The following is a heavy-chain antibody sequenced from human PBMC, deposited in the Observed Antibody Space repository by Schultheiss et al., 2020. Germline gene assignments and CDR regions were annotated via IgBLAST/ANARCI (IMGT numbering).Heavy chain of an antibody. J-gene: IGHJ4*02. CDR3: ARDYGGGGSSGYYYNFDY. CDR1: GFTFSDYY. CDR2: ISSSGSNI. Sequence: GGSLRLSCAASGFTFSDYYMSWIRQAPGKGLEWVSYISSSGSNIYYADSVKGRFTISRDNSKNTLYLQMNSLRAEDTAVYYCARDYGGGGSSGYYYNFDYWGQGTLVTVSS. V-gene: IGHV3-11*04. D-gene: IGHD3-22*01.